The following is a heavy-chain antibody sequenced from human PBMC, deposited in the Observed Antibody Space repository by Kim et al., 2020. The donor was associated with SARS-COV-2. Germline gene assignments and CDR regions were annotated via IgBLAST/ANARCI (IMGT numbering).Heavy chain of an antibody. J-gene: IGHJ6*02. CDR3: ARASTGGYCSGGSCYYYYGMDV. D-gene: IGHD2-15*01. CDR2: INPNSGGT. Sequence: ASVKVSCKASGYTFTGYYMHWVRQAPGQGLEWMGRINPNSGGTNYAQKFQGRVTMTRDTSISTAYMELSRLRSDDTAVYYCARASTGGYCSGGSCYYYYGMDVWGQGTTVTVSS. CDR1: GYTFTGYY. V-gene: IGHV1-2*06.